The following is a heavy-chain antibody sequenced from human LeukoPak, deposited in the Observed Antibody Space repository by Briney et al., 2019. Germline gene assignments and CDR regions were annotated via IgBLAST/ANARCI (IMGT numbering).Heavy chain of an antibody. Sequence: ASVKVSCKASGYTFTSYYMHWVRQAPGQGLEWVGIINPSGGSTSYAQKFQGRVTMTRDTSTSTVYMELSSLRSEDTAVYYCARDNSVGDYAWWFDPWGQGTLVTVSS. CDR2: INPSGGST. D-gene: IGHD1-26*01. V-gene: IGHV1-46*01. J-gene: IGHJ5*02. CDR1: GYTFTSYY. CDR3: ARDNSVGDYAWWFDP.